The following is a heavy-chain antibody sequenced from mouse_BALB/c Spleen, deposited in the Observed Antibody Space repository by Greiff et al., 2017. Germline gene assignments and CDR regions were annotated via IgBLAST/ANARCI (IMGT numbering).Heavy chain of an antibody. CDR2: ISSGGSYT. V-gene: IGHV5-6-4*01. Sequence: EVKVVESGGGLVKPGGSLKLSCAASGFTFSSYTMSWVRQTPEKRLEWVATISSGGSYTYYPDSVKGRFTISRDNAKNTLYLQMSSLKSEDTAMYYCTRDQSLDYWGQGTTLTVSS. CDR3: TRDQSLDY. CDR1: GFTFSSYT. J-gene: IGHJ2*01.